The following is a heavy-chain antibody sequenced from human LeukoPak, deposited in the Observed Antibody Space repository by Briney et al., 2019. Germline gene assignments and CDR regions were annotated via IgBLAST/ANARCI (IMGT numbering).Heavy chain of an antibody. CDR3: AREEMATPDFDY. V-gene: IGHV3-30-3*01. Sequence: GGSLRLSCAASGFTFSSYAMHWVRQAPGKGLEWVAVISYDGSNKYYADSVKGRFTISRDNSKNTLYLQMNSLRAEDTAVYYCAREEMATPDFDYWGQGTLVTVSS. CDR2: ISYDGSNK. D-gene: IGHD5-24*01. J-gene: IGHJ4*02. CDR1: GFTFSSYA.